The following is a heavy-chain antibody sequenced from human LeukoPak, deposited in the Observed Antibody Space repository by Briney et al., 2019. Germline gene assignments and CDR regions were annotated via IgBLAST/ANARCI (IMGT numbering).Heavy chain of an antibody. Sequence: SVKVSCKASGGTFSSYAISWVRQAPGQGLEWMGRIIPILGIANYAQKFQGRVTITADKSTSTAHMELSSLRSEDTAVYYCARKIGYCSGGSCPFDYWGQGTLVTVSS. CDR1: GGTFSSYA. V-gene: IGHV1-69*04. CDR3: ARKIGYCSGGSCPFDY. J-gene: IGHJ4*02. D-gene: IGHD2-15*01. CDR2: IIPILGIA.